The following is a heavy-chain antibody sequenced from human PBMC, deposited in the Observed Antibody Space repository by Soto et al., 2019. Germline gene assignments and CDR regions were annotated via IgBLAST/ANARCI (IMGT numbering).Heavy chain of an antibody. CDR3: ARIKLVDFFFINVDVYDMDV. CDR1: GFTFSRYG. Sequence: GGSLRLSCVGSGFTFSRYGVHWVRQTPGKGLEWVAFMSYDGSTYYADSVKGRFTISRDNSKNTLYLQMNSLRAEDTAVYYCARIKLVDFFFINVDVYDMDVWGQGTPVTVSS. CDR2: MSYDGST. D-gene: IGHD2-15*01. J-gene: IGHJ6*02. V-gene: IGHV3-30*12.